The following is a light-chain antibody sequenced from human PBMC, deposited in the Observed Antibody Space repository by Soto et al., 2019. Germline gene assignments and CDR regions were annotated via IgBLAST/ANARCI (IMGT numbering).Light chain of an antibody. CDR1: SSDVGGYNY. V-gene: IGLV2-14*01. CDR3: SSYTSSSTVV. Sequence: QSALTQPASVSGSPGPSVTISCTGTSSDVGGYNYVSWYQHHPGKAPKLMIFEVSNRPSGVANRCSGSKSGSTASLTSSGLRAEEEADFYCSSYTSSSTVVFGGGTQLTVL. J-gene: IGLJ2*01. CDR2: EVS.